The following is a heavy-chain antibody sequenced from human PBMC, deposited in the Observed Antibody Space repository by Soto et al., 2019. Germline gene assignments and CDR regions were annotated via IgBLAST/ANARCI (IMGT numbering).Heavy chain of an antibody. CDR3: AKDRYHDSSSWFGTYYFDS. J-gene: IGHJ4*02. D-gene: IGHD6-13*01. CDR2: ISGRGGNT. Sequence: GGSLRLSCAASGFTFNIYAMNWVRQAPGKGLEWVSTISGRGGNTYYADSVKGRFTISRDNSKNTLSLQMNSLRDEDTAVYYCAKDRYHDSSSWFGTYYFDSWGQGTLVTVSS. V-gene: IGHV3-23*01. CDR1: GFTFNIYA.